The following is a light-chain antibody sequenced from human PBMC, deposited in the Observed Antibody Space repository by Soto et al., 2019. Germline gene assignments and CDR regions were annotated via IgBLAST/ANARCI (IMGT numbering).Light chain of an antibody. Sequence: EIVLTQSPGTLSLSPGERVTLSCRASQSVSSSYLAWYQQKPGQAPGLLIYGASSRATGIPDRFSGSGSGTDFTLTISRLEPEDFAVYYCQQYGSSFTFGPGTKVDIK. CDR3: QQYGSSFT. J-gene: IGKJ3*01. CDR1: QSVSSSY. CDR2: GAS. V-gene: IGKV3-20*01.